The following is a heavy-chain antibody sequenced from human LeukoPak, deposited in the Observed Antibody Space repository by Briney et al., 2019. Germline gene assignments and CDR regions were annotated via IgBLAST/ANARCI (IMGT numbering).Heavy chain of an antibody. CDR2: IYNSGST. CDR3: ARQAYSSNLGWFDP. J-gene: IGHJ5*02. CDR1: GGSLSGYY. D-gene: IGHD6-13*01. V-gene: IGHV4-34*01. Sequence: SETLSLTCAVYGGSLSGYYWGWIRQPPGKGLEWIGNIYNSGSTYYNPSLKSRVTISVDTSKNQFSLKLSSVTAADTAVYYCARQAYSSNLGWFDPWGQGTLVTVSS.